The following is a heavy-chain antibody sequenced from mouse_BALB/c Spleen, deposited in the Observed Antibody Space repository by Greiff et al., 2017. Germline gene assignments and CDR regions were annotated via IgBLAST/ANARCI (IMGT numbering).Heavy chain of an antibody. J-gene: IGHJ3*01. V-gene: IGHV7-3*02. CDR1: GFTFTDYY. Sequence: DVHLVESGGGLVQPGGSLRLSCATSGFTFTDYYMSWVRQPPGKALEWLGFIRNKANGYTTEYSASVKGRFTISSDNYQSILYLQMNTLRAEDSATNYCASDDGYYVRFAYWGQGTLVTVSA. CDR3: ASDDGYYVRFAY. CDR2: IRNKANGYTT. D-gene: IGHD2-3*01.